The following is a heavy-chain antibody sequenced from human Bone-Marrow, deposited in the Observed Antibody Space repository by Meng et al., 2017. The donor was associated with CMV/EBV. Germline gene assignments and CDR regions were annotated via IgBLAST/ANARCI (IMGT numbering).Heavy chain of an antibody. J-gene: IGHJ5*02. CDR1: GFTFSSYP. V-gene: IGHV3-30-3*01. CDR3: ARGVTMTIGFDP. Sequence: GESLKISCGASGFTFSSYPMHWVRQAPGKGPEWVAVLSYDGSNKYYADSVKGRFTISRDNSKNTLFLQMNSLRVEDTAMYYCARGVTMTIGFDPWGQGTLVTVSS. D-gene: IGHD3-22*01. CDR2: LSYDGSNK.